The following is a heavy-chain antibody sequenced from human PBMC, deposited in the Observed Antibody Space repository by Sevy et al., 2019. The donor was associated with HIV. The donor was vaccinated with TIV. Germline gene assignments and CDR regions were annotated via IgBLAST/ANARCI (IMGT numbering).Heavy chain of an antibody. CDR1: GFIFSNFW. CDR2: INQHGSDK. D-gene: IGHD2-21*01. Sequence: GGSLRLSCAGSGFIFSNFWMTWVRQGPGKGLEWVATINQHGSDKYYVDSVKGRFTISRDNAKNSVYLQMSSLRVEDTAMYYCASYYSWGQGTLVTVSS. CDR3: ASYYS. J-gene: IGHJ4*02. V-gene: IGHV3-7*01.